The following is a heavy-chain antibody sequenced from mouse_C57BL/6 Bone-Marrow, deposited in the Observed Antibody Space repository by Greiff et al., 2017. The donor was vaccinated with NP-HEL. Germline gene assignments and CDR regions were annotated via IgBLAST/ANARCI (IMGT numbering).Heavy chain of an antibody. V-gene: IGHV1-7*01. J-gene: IGHJ1*03. CDR1: GYTFTSYW. CDR2: INPSGGYT. D-gene: IGHD1-1*01. Sequence: QVQLQQSGAELAKPGASVKLSCKASGYTFTSYWMHWVKQRPGQGLEWIGYINPSGGYTKYNQKFKDKATLTADKSSSTAYMQLTSLTYDDSAIYYCASSDYYGSSYEGYWYFDVWGTGTTLTVSS. CDR3: ASSDYYGSSYEGYWYFDV.